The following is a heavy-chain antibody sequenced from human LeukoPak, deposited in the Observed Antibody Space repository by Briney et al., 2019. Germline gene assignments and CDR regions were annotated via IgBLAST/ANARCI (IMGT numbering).Heavy chain of an antibody. CDR1: GYTFTDYY. CDR3: AVLIVAGTHFDY. CDR2: VDPEDGET. V-gene: IGHV1-69-2*01. J-gene: IGHJ4*02. Sequence: ASVKVSCKVSGYTFTDYYMQWVQQAPGKRLEWMGLVDPEDGETIYAEKFQGRVTITADTSTDTAYMELSSLRSEDTAVYYCAVLIVAGTHFDYWGQGTLVTVSS. D-gene: IGHD6-19*01.